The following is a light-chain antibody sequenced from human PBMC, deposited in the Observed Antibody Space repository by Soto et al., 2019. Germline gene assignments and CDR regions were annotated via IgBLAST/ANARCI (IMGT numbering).Light chain of an antibody. CDR1: QSISSY. CDR2: AAS. J-gene: IGKJ3*01. V-gene: IGKV1-39*01. CDR3: QQSYSTLVT. Sequence: DIQMTQSPSSLSASVGDRVTITCRASQSISSYLNWYQQKPGKAPKLLIYAASSLQSGVPSRFSGSGSGTDFTLTISSLQPEHFATYYCQQSYSTLVTFGPGTKVDIK.